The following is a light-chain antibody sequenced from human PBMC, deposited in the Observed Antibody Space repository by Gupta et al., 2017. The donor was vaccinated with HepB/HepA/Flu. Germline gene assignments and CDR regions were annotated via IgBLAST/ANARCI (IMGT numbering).Light chain of an antibody. CDR1: SGDVGAYNY. CDR2: DVS. CDR3: SSYTRGSTLV. J-gene: IGLJ3*02. Sequence: QSALTQPASVSGSPGQPITISCTGTSGDVGAYNYVSWYQQHPGKAPKLIIYDVSYRPSGVSNRFSASKSDNTASLTISGPQTEDEADYYCSSYTRGSTLVFGGGTRLTVL. V-gene: IGLV2-14*03.